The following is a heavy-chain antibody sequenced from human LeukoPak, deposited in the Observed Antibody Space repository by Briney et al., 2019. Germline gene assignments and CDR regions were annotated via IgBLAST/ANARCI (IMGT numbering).Heavy chain of an antibody. CDR1: GGSISSNNYY. CDR3: ARAPPFDP. CDR2: MHYSGTT. V-gene: IGHV4-39*01. J-gene: IGHJ5*02. Sequence: SETLSLTCTVSGGSISSNNYYWGWIRQPPGKGLEWIGTMHYSGTTYYSPTLLSRGTMSVDMSKNQFSLKLYSVTAADTAVYYCARAPPFDPWGQGTLVTVSS.